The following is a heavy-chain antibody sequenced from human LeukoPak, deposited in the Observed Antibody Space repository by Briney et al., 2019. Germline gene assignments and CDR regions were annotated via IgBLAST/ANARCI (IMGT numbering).Heavy chain of an antibody. CDR2: ISSGGST. CDR1: GFTASSNY. J-gene: IGHJ4*02. CDR3: ARRGSYLDY. Sequence: GGSLRLSCAASGFTASSNYMSWVRQAPGKGLEWVSVISSGGSTYYADSVKGRFTISRDNSKNTPYLQMNTLRADDTALYYGARRGSYLDYWGQGVLVTVSS. D-gene: IGHD3-16*01. V-gene: IGHV3-66*04.